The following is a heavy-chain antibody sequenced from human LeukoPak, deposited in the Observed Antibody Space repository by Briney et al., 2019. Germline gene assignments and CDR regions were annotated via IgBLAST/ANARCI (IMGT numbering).Heavy chain of an antibody. V-gene: IGHV4-39*07. CDR1: GGSISSSSYY. CDR3: ARGGIPDVYYYYYMDV. Sequence: PETLSLTCTVSGGSISSSSYYWGWLRQPPGKGLEWIGSIYYSGSTYYNPSLKSRVTISVDTSKNQFSLKLSSVTAADTAVYYCARGGIPDVYYYYYMDVWGKGTTVTVSS. J-gene: IGHJ6*03. CDR2: IYYSGST.